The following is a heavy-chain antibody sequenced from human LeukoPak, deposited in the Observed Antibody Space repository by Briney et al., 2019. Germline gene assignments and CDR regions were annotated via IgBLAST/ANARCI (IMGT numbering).Heavy chain of an antibody. V-gene: IGHV3-23*01. CDR1: GFTFTSYT. D-gene: IGHD7-27*01. Sequence: TGGSLRLSCAASGFTFTSYTMYWVRQAPGEGLEWVSIIGNNGGGIHYADSVRGRFTISRDNSKNTLYLQMTNLRVDDTALYYCAIDPNWETHNWGQGVLVTVSS. J-gene: IGHJ4*02. CDR2: IGNNGGGI. CDR3: AIDPNWETHN.